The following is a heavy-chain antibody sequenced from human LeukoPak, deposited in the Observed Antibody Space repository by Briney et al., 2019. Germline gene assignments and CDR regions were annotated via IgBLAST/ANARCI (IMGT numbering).Heavy chain of an antibody. CDR3: AKSLGDDY. Sequence: GGSLRLSCAASGFTFSTYAMTWLRQAPGKGLEWVSTISSSGGATYYADSVKGRFTISRDNSKNTLYLQMNSLRAEDTAVYYCAKSLGDDYWGQGTLVTVSS. J-gene: IGHJ4*02. V-gene: IGHV3-23*01. D-gene: IGHD2-21*02. CDR2: ISSSGGAT. CDR1: GFTFSTYA.